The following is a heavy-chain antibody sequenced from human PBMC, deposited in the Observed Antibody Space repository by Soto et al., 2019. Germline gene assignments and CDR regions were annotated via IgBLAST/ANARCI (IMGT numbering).Heavy chain of an antibody. CDR2: IVVGSGNT. Sequence: SVKVSCKASGFTFTSSAMQWVRQARGQRLEWIGWIVVGSGNTNYAQKFQERVTITRDMSTSTAYMELSSLRSEDTAVYCCAAVIVVVAAIDAFDIWGQRTMVPVSS. CDR1: GFTFTSSA. CDR3: AAVIVVVAAIDAFDI. J-gene: IGHJ3*02. V-gene: IGHV1-58*02. D-gene: IGHD2-15*01.